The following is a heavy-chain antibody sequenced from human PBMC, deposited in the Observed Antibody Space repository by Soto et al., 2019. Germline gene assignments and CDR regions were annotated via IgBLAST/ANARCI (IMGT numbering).Heavy chain of an antibody. CDR1: GYTFTSYA. CDR2: INAGNGNT. CDR3: ARDWINPSYGSGSYRFDY. D-gene: IGHD3-10*01. V-gene: IGHV1-3*01. Sequence: ASVKVSCKASGYTFTSYAMHWVRQAPGQRLEWMGWINAGNGNTKYSQKFQGRVTITRDTSASTAYMELSSLRSEDTAVYYCARDWINPSYGSGSYRFDYWGQGTLVTVSS. J-gene: IGHJ4*02.